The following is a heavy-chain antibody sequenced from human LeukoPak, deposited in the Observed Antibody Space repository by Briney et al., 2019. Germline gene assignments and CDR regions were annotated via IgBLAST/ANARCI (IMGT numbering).Heavy chain of an antibody. Sequence: SETLSLTCTVSGGSISSGDYYWSWIRQPPGKGLEWIGSIYYSGSTYYNPSLKSRVTISVDTSKNQFSLKLSSVTVADTAVYYCARRRDWGFGVANFDYWGQGTLVTVSS. CDR2: IYYSGST. CDR3: ARRRDWGFGVANFDY. CDR1: GGSISSGDYY. V-gene: IGHV4-39*01. J-gene: IGHJ4*02. D-gene: IGHD3-3*01.